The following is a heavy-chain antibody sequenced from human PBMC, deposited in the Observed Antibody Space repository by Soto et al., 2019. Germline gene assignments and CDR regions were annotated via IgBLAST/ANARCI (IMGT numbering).Heavy chain of an antibody. CDR2: ISNDGSNE. CDR1: GFTFSSYG. V-gene: IGHV3-30*18. J-gene: IGHJ4*02. Sequence: QVQLVESGGGVVQPGTSLRLSFIASGFTFSSYGMYWVRQAPGKGLEWLAVISNDGSNEYYAESVKGRFTISRDNFKNTLYLQMNSLRREDKARYYCAKPSGRASWGQGTLVTVSS. CDR3: AKPSGRAS.